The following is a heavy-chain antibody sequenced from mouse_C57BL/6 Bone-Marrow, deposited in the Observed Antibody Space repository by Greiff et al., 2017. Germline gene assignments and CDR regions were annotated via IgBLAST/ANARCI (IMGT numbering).Heavy chain of an antibody. Sequence: EVQLQQSGGGLVQPGGSMILSCVVSGFTFSDAWMDWVRQSPEKGLEWVAEIRNKANNHATYYAESVKGRFTISRDDSKSSVYLQMNSLRAEDTGIYYCTGGNYVRFAYWGQGTLVTVSA. D-gene: IGHD2-1*01. CDR2: IRNKANNHAT. CDR3: TGGNYVRFAY. J-gene: IGHJ3*01. V-gene: IGHV6-6*01. CDR1: GFTFSDAW.